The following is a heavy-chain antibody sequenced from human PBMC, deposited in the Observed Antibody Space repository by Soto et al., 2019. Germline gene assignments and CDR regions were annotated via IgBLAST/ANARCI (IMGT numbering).Heavy chain of an antibody. Sequence: EVQLVESGGGLVQPGGSLKLSCAASGFTFSGSAMHWVRQASGKGPEWVGRIRSKANSYATVYTASVRGRFTISRDDSKDTAYLEMNSLKTEDTAVYYCTTHPEDIVAQGMDVWGQGTTVTVSS. V-gene: IGHV3-73*02. CDR3: TTHPEDIVAQGMDV. CDR2: IRSKANSYAT. D-gene: IGHD2-15*01. CDR1: GFTFSGSA. J-gene: IGHJ6*02.